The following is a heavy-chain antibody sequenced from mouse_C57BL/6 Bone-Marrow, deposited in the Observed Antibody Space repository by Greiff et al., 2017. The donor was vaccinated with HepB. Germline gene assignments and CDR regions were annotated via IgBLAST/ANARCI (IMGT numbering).Heavy chain of an antibody. D-gene: IGHD1-1*01. J-gene: IGHJ2*01. CDR2: ISYSGST. Sequence: DVKLQESGPGLAKPSQTLSLTCSVTGYSITSDYWNWIRKFPGNKLEYMGYISYSGSTYYNPSLKSRISITRDTSKNQYYLQLNSVTTEDTATYYCARWRGNYYGSSYDFDYWGQGTTLTVSS. CDR1: GYSITSDY. V-gene: IGHV3-8*01. CDR3: ARWRGNYYGSSYDFDY.